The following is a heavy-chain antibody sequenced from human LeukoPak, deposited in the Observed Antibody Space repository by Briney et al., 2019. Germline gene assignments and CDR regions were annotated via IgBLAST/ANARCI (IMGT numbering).Heavy chain of an antibody. CDR2: IIPILVIA. J-gene: IGHJ4*02. CDR1: GGTFSSYA. D-gene: IGHD2-15*01. Sequence: GASVKVSCKASGGTFSSYAISWVRQAPGQGLEWMGRIIPILVIANYAQKFQGRVTTTADKSTSTDYIELSSQRSEDTSVYYCARDGHSPYCSGGTCYDGYWGQGTLVTVSS. CDR3: ARDGHSPYCSGGTCYDGY. V-gene: IGHV1-69*04.